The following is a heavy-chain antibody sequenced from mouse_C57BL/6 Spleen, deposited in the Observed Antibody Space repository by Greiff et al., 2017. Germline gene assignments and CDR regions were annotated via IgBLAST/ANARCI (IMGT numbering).Heavy chain of an antibody. CDR1: GFTFSSYA. CDR2: ISDGGSYT. J-gene: IGHJ3*01. D-gene: IGHD2-5*01. V-gene: IGHV5-4*01. Sequence: EVQLVESGGGLVKPGGSLKLSCAASGFTFSSYAMSWVRQTPEKRLEWVATISDGGSYTYYPDNVKGRFTISRDNAKNNLYLQMSHLKSEDTAMYYCARGDYSNSFAYWGQGTLVTVSA. CDR3: ARGDYSNSFAY.